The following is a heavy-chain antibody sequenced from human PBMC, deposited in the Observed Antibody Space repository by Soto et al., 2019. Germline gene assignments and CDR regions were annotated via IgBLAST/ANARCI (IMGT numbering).Heavy chain of an antibody. D-gene: IGHD7-27*01. V-gene: IGHV3-33*01. Sequence: GGSLRLSCAASGFTFSSYGMHWVRQAPGKGLEWVAVIWYDGNSKYYAGSVKGRFTISRDNSKSTLNLQMNSLRAEDTAVYYCARDSQLGISPPIYFDYWGQGTLVTVSS. CDR1: GFTFSSYG. CDR2: IWYDGNSK. CDR3: ARDSQLGISPPIYFDY. J-gene: IGHJ4*02.